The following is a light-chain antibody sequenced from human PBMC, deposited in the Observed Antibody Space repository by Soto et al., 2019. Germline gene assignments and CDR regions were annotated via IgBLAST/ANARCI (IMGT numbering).Light chain of an antibody. Sequence: QSALTQPRSVSGSPGQSVTLSCAGSSSDVGAYDHVSWYRQHPGEAPKLVIYGVKKRPSGVPDRFSGSKSGNTASLTVSGLQAEDEADYYCCSYAGTYTLIFGGGTQLTVL. V-gene: IGLV2-11*01. CDR1: SSDVGAYDH. CDR2: GVK. J-gene: IGLJ2*01. CDR3: CSYAGTYTLI.